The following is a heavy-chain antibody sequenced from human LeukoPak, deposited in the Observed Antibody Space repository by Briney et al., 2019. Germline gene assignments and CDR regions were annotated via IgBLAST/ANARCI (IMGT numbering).Heavy chain of an antibody. CDR1: GFSFSSYA. Sequence: GGSLRLSCAGSGFSFSSYAMNWVRQAPGKGLEWVSGISGSGGRTDYADSVKGRLTISRDNSKSTLYLQMNSLRAEDTAVYYCAKFTTVNMYFHHWGQGTLVTVSS. CDR2: ISGSGGRT. CDR3: AKFTTVNMYFHH. D-gene: IGHD4-11*01. J-gene: IGHJ1*01. V-gene: IGHV3-23*01.